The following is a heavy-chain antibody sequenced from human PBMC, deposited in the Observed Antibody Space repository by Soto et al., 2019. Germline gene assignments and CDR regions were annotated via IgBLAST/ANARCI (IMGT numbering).Heavy chain of an antibody. V-gene: IGHV4-34*01. J-gene: IGHJ4*02. D-gene: IGHD2-15*01. CDR2: INHSGST. CDR3: ARFLSGYCSGGSCHHFDY. Sequence: SETLSLTCAVYGGSFSGYYWSWIRQPPGKGLEWIGEINHSGSTNYNPSLKSRVTISVDTSKNQFSLKLSSVTAADTAVYSCARFLSGYCSGGSCHHFDYWGQGTLVTVSS. CDR1: GGSFSGYY.